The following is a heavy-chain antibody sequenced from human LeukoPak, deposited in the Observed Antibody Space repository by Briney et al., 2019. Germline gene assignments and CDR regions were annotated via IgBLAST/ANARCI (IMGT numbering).Heavy chain of an antibody. CDR3: AKGSGHDTDFDY. CDR1: GFTFSTYV. Sequence: GGSLRLSCATSGFTFSTYVMSWVRQAPGKGLEWVSGICGSGDNTYYADSVKGRFTISRDNSKNTLYLQMNSLRAEDTAVYYCAKGSGHDTDFDYWGQGTLVTVSS. CDR2: ICGSGDNT. D-gene: IGHD1-1*01. V-gene: IGHV3-23*01. J-gene: IGHJ4*02.